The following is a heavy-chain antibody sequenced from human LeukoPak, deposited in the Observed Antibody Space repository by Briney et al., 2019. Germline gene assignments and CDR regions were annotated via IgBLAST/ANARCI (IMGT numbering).Heavy chain of an antibody. J-gene: IGHJ4*02. V-gene: IGHV3-7*01. CDR1: GFTFSSYW. CDR2: IKQDGSEK. D-gene: IGHD2-2*02. CDR3: ARDCSSTSCYRGYYFDY. Sequence: GGSLRLSCAASGFTFSSYWMSWVRQAPGKGLEWVANIKQDGSEKYYVDSVKGRFTISRDNAKNSLYLQMNSLRAEDTAVYYCARDCSSTSCYRGYYFDYWGQGTLVTVSS.